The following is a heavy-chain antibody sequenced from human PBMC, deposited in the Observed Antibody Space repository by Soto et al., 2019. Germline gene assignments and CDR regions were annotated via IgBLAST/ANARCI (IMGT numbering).Heavy chain of an antibody. V-gene: IGHV1-3*01. D-gene: IGHD2-8*01. J-gene: IGHJ3*02. CDR1: GYTFTIYA. Sequence: SVKVACTASGYTFTIYAMXPVRLAPGQRLEWMGWINSGNGNTKYSRKFQGRVTITRDTSASTAYMELSSLRSQDTPVYYCARDRAVFDAFDIWGQGTMLTDSS. CDR3: ARDRAVFDAFDI. CDR2: INSGNGNT.